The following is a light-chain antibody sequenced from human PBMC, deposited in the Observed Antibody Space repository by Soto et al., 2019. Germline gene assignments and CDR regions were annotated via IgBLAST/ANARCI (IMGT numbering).Light chain of an antibody. CDR1: QSISSW. CDR2: DAS. J-gene: IGKJ1*01. Sequence: DIQMTQSPSTLSASVGDRVTITCRASQSISSWLAWYQQKPGKAPKLLIYDASSLESGVPSRFSGSGSGTEFTLTISSLQPDDFATYYCQQSNSYPWTFGQGTKVE. V-gene: IGKV1-5*01. CDR3: QQSNSYPWT.